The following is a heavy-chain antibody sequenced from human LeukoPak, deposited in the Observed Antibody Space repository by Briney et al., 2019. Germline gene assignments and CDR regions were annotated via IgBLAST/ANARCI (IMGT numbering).Heavy chain of an antibody. J-gene: IGHJ6*02. Sequence: GGSLRLSCAASGFTFTTYWMHWVRQAPGKGLVWVSHISSDGSITSYADSVKGRFTISRDNAKNTLYLQMNSLRAEDTAVYYCARDAVDTANAVWGQGTTVTVSS. V-gene: IGHV3-74*01. CDR2: ISSDGSIT. CDR3: ARDAVDTANAV. D-gene: IGHD5-18*01. CDR1: GFTFTTYW.